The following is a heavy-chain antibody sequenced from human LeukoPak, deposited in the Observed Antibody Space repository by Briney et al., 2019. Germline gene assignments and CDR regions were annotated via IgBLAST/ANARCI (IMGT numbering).Heavy chain of an antibody. CDR3: AREFYYDSSGSGDY. CDR2: ISSSSSYI. J-gene: IGHJ4*02. V-gene: IGHV3-21*01. D-gene: IGHD3-22*01. Sequence: GGSLRLSCAASGFTFSDYWMHWVRQAPGKGLVWVSSISSSSSYIYYADSVKGRFTISRDNAKNSLYLQMNSLRAEDTAVYYCAREFYYDSSGSGDYWGQGTLVTVSS. CDR1: GFTFSDYW.